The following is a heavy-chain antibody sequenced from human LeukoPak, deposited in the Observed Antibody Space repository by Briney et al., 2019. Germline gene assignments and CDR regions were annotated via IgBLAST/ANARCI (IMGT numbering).Heavy chain of an antibody. V-gene: IGHV3-7*03. Sequence: GGSLRLSCAASGFTFSSYWMSLVRQAPGKGLEWVANIKQDGSEKYYVDSVKGRFTISRDNAKNSLYLRMNSLRAEDTAVYYCARVDSGYDSVDYWGQGTLVTVSS. CDR1: GFTFSSYW. CDR2: IKQDGSEK. J-gene: IGHJ4*02. D-gene: IGHD5-12*01. CDR3: ARVDSGYDSVDY.